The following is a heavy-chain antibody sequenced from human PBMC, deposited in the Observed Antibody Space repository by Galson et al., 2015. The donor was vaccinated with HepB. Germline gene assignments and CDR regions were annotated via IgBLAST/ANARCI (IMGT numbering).Heavy chain of an antibody. J-gene: IGHJ4*02. CDR2: IYSGGST. CDR3: ATVPLSYSSTYYFDY. V-gene: IGHV3-53*01. D-gene: IGHD6-19*01. Sequence: SLRLSCAAPGFTVSSNYISWVRQAPGKGLEWVSVIYSGGSTYYADSVKGRFTISRDNSKNTLYLQMNSLRAEDTAVYYCATVPLSYSSTYYFDYWGQGTLVTVSS. CDR1: GFTVSSNY.